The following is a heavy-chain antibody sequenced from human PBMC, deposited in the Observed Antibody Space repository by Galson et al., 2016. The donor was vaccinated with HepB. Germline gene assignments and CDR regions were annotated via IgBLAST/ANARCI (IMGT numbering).Heavy chain of an antibody. CDR1: GYTFTNYG. V-gene: IGHV1-18*01. J-gene: IGHJ4*02. CDR3: AIDLKYSFESSGRSAF. D-gene: IGHD3-22*01. Sequence: SVKVSCRASGYTFTNYGISWVRQAPGQGLEWMAWINPNNGDTKYAQKVQGRGTLTTDTSTNTVYMDLRSLRPDATADYYCAIDLKYSFESSGRSAFWGQGTLVTVSS. CDR2: INPNNGDT.